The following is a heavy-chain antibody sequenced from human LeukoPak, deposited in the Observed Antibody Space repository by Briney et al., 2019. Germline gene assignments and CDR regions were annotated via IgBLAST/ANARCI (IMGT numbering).Heavy chain of an antibody. Sequence: GGSLRLSCAASGFIFSSYAMSWVRQAPGKGRRWVSSISSSSSYIYYADSVKGRFTISRDNAKNSLYLQMNSLRAEDTAVYYCARSTGTTMGLYWGQGTLVTVSS. CDR3: ARSTGTTMGLY. CDR2: ISSSSSYI. D-gene: IGHD1-1*01. V-gene: IGHV3-21*01. CDR1: GFIFSSYA. J-gene: IGHJ4*02.